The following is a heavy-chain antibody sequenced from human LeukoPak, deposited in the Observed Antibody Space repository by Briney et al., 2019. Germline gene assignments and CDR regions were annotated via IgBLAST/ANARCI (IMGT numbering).Heavy chain of an antibody. V-gene: IGHV3-11*04. D-gene: IGHD3-22*01. Sequence: GGSLRLSCAASGFTFSDYYMSWIRQAPGKGLEWVSYISSSGSTIYYADSVKGRFTISRDNAKNSLYLQMNSLRAEDTAVYYCARGENYYDSTHAFDIWGQGTMVTVSS. J-gene: IGHJ3*02. CDR1: GFTFSDYY. CDR3: ARGENYYDSTHAFDI. CDR2: ISSSGSTI.